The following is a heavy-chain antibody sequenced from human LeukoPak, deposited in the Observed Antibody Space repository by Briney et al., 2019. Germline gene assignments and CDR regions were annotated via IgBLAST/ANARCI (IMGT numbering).Heavy chain of an antibody. CDR3: ARDGLPIQLGFDY. CDR1: GDTVSSNSAA. V-gene: IGHV6-1*01. J-gene: IGHJ4*02. Sequence: SQTLSLTCAISGDTVSSNSAAWNWIRQSPSRGLEWLGRTYYRSKWYNDYAVSVKSRITINTDTSKNHFSLQLISVTPEDTAVYYCARDGLPIQLGFDYWGQGTLVTVSS. CDR2: TYYRSKWYN. D-gene: IGHD5-18*01.